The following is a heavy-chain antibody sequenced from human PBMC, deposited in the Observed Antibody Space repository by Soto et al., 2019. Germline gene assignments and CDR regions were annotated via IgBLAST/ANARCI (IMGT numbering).Heavy chain of an antibody. Sequence: QVQLVESGGGVVQPGRSLRLSCAASGFTFSSYAMHWVRQAPGKGLEWVAVISYDGSNKYYADSVKGRFTISRDNSKNTLYLQMNSLRAEDTAVYYCARVVVMIATLGAFDIWGQGTMVTVSS. J-gene: IGHJ3*02. CDR3: ARVVVMIATLGAFDI. V-gene: IGHV3-30-3*01. CDR1: GFTFSSYA. CDR2: ISYDGSNK. D-gene: IGHD3-22*01.